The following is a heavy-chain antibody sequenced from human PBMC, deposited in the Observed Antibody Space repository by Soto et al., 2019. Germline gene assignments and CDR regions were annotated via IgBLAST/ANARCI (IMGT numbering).Heavy chain of an antibody. CDR2: ISGSGGST. V-gene: IGHV3-23*01. J-gene: IGHJ5*02. Sequence: GGSLRLSCAASGFTFSSYAMSWVRQAPGKGLEWVSAISGSGGSTYYADSVKGRFTISRDNSKNTLYLQMNSLRAEDTAVYYCARGGVLLWFGEYDNWFDPWGQGTLVTVSS. CDR1: GFTFSSYA. CDR3: ARGGVLLWFGEYDNWFDP. D-gene: IGHD3-10*01.